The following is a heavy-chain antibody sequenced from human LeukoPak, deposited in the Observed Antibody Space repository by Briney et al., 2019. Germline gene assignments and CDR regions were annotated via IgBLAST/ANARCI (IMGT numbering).Heavy chain of an antibody. J-gene: IGHJ4*02. CDR3: AAGYSSGWYLDY. V-gene: IGHV1-24*01. D-gene: IGHD6-19*01. Sequence: ASVKVSCKVSGYTLTELSMHWVRKAPGKGLEWMGGFDPEDGETIYAQKFQGRVTMTEDTSTDTAYMELSSLRSEDTAVYYCAAGYSSGWYLDYWGQGTLVTVSS. CDR2: FDPEDGET. CDR1: GYTLTELS.